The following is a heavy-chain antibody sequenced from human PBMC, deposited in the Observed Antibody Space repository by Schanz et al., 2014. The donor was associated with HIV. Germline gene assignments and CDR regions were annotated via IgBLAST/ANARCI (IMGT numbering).Heavy chain of an antibody. CDR1: GGSFSGYY. CDR2: INHSGRT. J-gene: IGHJ4*02. D-gene: IGHD6-25*01. Sequence: QVQLHQWGAGLLKPSETLSLTCDVSGGSFSGYYWIWLRQSPGKGLEWIGEINHSGRTDYKSSLKSRVTISTNTSTNQFSLTLGSVSAADTGVYYCARGRIAADLKFWGRGTLVTVSS. CDR3: ARGRIAADLKF. V-gene: IGHV4-34*01.